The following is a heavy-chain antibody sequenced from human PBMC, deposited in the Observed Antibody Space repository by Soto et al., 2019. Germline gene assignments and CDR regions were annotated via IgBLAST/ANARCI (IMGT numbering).Heavy chain of an antibody. CDR3: ARDTQRGYSGYFDS. V-gene: IGHV4-31*03. CDR1: GGSLSSGGYS. CDR2: IYYSGST. D-gene: IGHD5-12*01. Sequence: QVQLQESGQGLGKPSKTLSLSCTVSGGSLSSGGYSWSGIRQHPGKGLEWIGFIYYSGSTYYNPSLKSRVTISVDTSQNQFSLKLSSVTAADTAVYYCARDTQRGYSGYFDSWGQGTLVTVSS. J-gene: IGHJ4*02.